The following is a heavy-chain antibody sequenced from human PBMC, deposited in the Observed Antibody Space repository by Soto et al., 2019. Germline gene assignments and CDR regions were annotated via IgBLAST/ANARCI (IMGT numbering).Heavy chain of an antibody. Sequence: PGGSLRLSCAASGFTFSSYSMNWVRQAPGKGLEWVSSISSSSSYIHYADSVKGRFTISRDNAKNSLYLQMNSLRAEDTAVYYCARGFKGVAAAGPPNWFDPWGQGTLVTVSS. CDR1: GFTFSSYS. V-gene: IGHV3-21*01. CDR3: ARGFKGVAAAGPPNWFDP. CDR2: ISSSSSYI. D-gene: IGHD6-13*01. J-gene: IGHJ5*02.